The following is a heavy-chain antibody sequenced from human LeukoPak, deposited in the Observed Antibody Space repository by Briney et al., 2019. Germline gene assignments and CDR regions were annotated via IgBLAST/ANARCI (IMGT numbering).Heavy chain of an antibody. J-gene: IGHJ5*02. V-gene: IGHV1-2*06. CDR2: INPNSGGT. CDR3: ASEGYCSSTSCYWGNH. CDR1: GYTFTGYY. Sequence: GASVRVSCKASGYTFTGYYMHWVRQAPGQGLEWMGRINPNSGGTNYAQKFQGRVTMTRDTSISTAYMELSRLRSDDTAVYYCASEGYCSSTSCYWGNHWGQGTLVTVSS. D-gene: IGHD2-2*01.